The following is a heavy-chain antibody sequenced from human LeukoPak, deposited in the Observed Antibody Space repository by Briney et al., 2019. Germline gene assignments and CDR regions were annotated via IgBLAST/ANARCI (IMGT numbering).Heavy chain of an antibody. CDR3: ARVEYYGSGSYSLDY. V-gene: IGHV4-39*07. CDR2: IYYSGST. J-gene: IGHJ4*02. Sequence: SETLSLTCTVSGVSISSSNSYWGWIRQPPGKGLEWIGSIYYSGSTYYNPSLKSRVTISVDTSKNQFSLKLSSVTAADTAVYYCARVEYYGSGSYSLDYWGQGTLVTVSS. CDR1: GVSISSSNSY. D-gene: IGHD3-10*01.